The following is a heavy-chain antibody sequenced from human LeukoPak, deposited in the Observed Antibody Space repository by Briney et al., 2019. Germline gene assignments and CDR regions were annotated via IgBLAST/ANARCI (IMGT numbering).Heavy chain of an antibody. D-gene: IGHD1-26*01. CDR2: IYYSGST. Sequence: PSETLSLTCTVSGGSISSYYWSWIRQPPGKGLEWIGYIYYSGSTNYNPSLKSRVTISVDTSKNQFSLKLCSVTAADTAVYYCAREGSIVGATPYFQHWGQGTLVTVSS. CDR3: AREGSIVGATPYFQH. CDR1: GGSISSYY. V-gene: IGHV4-59*01. J-gene: IGHJ1*01.